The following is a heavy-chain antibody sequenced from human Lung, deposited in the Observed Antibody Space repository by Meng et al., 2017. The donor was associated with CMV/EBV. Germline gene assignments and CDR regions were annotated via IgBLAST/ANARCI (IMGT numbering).Heavy chain of an antibody. V-gene: IGHV4-31*03. D-gene: IGHD4-17*01. CDR1: GGYMRSGGFY. CDR2: IYYSGST. CDR3: ARTNYGDYNWFDP. J-gene: IGHJ5*02. Sequence: HVQLPGACPGLVSPSQTLSLTCTVAGGYMRSGGFYWSWIRQHPGKGLEWIGYIYYSGSTYYNPSLRSRVAISIDTSKNQFSLKLTSVTAADTAVYFCARTNYGDYNWFDPWGQGTLVTVSS.